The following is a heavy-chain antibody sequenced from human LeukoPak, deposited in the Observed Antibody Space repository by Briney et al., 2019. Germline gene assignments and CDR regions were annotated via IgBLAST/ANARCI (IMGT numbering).Heavy chain of an antibody. V-gene: IGHV4-38-2*01. CDR2: IYHSGST. CDR1: GYSISSGYY. D-gene: IGHD3-16*01. CDR3: ARGGDAFDI. J-gene: IGHJ3*02. Sequence: SETLSLTCAVSGYSISSGYYWGWIRQPPGKGLEWIGSIYHSGSTYYNPSLKSRVIISVDTSKNQFSLKLSSVTAADTAVYYCARGGDAFDIWGQGTMVTVSS.